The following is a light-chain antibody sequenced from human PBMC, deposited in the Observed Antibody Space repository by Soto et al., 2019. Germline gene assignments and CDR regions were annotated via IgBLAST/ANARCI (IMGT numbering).Light chain of an antibody. CDR2: AAS. J-gene: IGKJ1*01. CDR1: QSVTTW. V-gene: IGKV1-5*01. Sequence: DIQMTQSPSSLSASVGDRVTITCRASQSVTTWLAWYQQKPGKAPKLLVYAASSLETGVPSRFSGRGSETEFTLTINSLQPEDSATYYCQQYETSSQTFGQVTKVEI. CDR3: QQYETSSQT.